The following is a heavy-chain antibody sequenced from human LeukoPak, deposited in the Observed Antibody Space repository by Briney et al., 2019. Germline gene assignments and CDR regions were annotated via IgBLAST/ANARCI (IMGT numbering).Heavy chain of an antibody. Sequence: ASVKVSCMVSGYTLTELSMHWVRQAPGKGLEWMGGFDPEDGATIYAQKFQGRVTMTEDTSTDTAYMELSSLRSEDTAVYYCATVVLYSGYYFDYWGQGTLVTVSS. CDR3: ATVVLYSGYYFDY. D-gene: IGHD5-12*01. CDR2: FDPEDGAT. V-gene: IGHV1-24*01. CDR1: GYTLTELS. J-gene: IGHJ4*02.